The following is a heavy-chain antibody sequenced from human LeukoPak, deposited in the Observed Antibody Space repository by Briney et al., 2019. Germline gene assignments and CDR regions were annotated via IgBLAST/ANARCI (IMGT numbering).Heavy chain of an antibody. J-gene: IGHJ4*02. CDR1: GFTFSSYA. D-gene: IGHD6-13*01. CDR3: ARGTIAAHFSTWDY. Sequence: PGGSLRLSCAASGFTFSSYAMHWVRQAPGKGLEYVSGISSNGGSTYYANSVKGRFTISRDNSKNTLYLQMGSLRAEDMAVYYCARGTIAAHFSTWDYWGQGTLVTVSS. V-gene: IGHV3-64*01. CDR2: ISSNGGST.